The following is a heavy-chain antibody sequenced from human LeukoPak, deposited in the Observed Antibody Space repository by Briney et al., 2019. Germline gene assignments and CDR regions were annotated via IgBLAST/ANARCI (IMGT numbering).Heavy chain of an antibody. J-gene: IGHJ3*02. Sequence: PGGSPRLSCAASGFTFSSYTMNWVRQPPGKGLEWVSNIGTSSTTIYYADSVKGRFTISRDNAKNSLYLQMNNLRAEDTAIHYCAKDPNGDYIGTFDIWGQGTMVTVSS. CDR3: AKDPNGDYIGTFDI. V-gene: IGHV3-48*01. CDR1: GFTFSSYT. CDR2: IGTSSTTI. D-gene: IGHD4-17*01.